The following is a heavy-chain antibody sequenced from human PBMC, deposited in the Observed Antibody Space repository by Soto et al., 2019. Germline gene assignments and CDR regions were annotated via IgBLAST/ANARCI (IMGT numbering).Heavy chain of an antibody. CDR2: ISTTGNT. J-gene: IGHJ4*02. D-gene: IGHD1-7*01. V-gene: IGHV4-4*07. CDR1: CDTITSFS. CDR3: EGESGENWSYEAY. Sequence: SETLSLTCTFSCDTITSFSWNWIRQSAGKGLEWIGRISTTGNTHYNPSLESRVTMSLDTSKNQFSLKLTSVTAADTAVYYCEGESGENWSYEAYWGQGTLVTVSS.